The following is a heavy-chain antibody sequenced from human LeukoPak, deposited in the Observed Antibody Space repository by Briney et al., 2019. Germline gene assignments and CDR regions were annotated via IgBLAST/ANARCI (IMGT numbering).Heavy chain of an antibody. J-gene: IGHJ6*02. D-gene: IGHD3-10*01. CDR2: IYSGGST. Sequence: GGSLRLSCAASGFTVSSNYMSWVRQAPGKGLEWVSVIYSGGSTYYADSVKGRFTISRDNSKNTLYLQMNSLRAEDTAVYYCARDKPGFGEYYYYGMDVWGQGTTVTVSS. V-gene: IGHV3-66*01. CDR1: GFTVSSNY. CDR3: ARDKPGFGEYYYYGMDV.